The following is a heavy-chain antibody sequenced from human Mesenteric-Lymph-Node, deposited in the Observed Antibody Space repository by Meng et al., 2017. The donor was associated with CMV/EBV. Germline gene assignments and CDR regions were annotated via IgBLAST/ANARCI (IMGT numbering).Heavy chain of an antibody. Sequence: ASVKVSCKASGYTFTGYYMHWVRQAPGQGLEWMGWINPNSGGTNYAQKFQGRVTMTRDTSISTAYMELSRLRSDDTAVYYCARDLRVATITDYYYYGMDVWGQGTTVTVSS. CDR1: GYTFTGYY. CDR3: ARDLRVATITDYYYYGMDV. D-gene: IGHD5-12*01. V-gene: IGHV1-2*02. CDR2: INPNSGGT. J-gene: IGHJ6*02.